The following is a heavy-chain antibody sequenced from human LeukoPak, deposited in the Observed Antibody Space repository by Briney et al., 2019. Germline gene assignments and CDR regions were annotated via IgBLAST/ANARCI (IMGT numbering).Heavy chain of an antibody. J-gene: IGHJ4*02. CDR2: IYHSGST. Sequence: SETLSLTCTVSGGSISSGGYYWSWIRQPPGKGLEWIGYIYHSGSTYYNPSLKSRVTISVDTSKNQFSLKLSSVTAADTAVYYCARDGTGYDIWTGYQTHAGWGQGTLVTVSS. V-gene: IGHV4-30-2*01. CDR3: ARDGTGYDIWTGYQTHAG. CDR1: GGSISSGGYY. D-gene: IGHD3-9*01.